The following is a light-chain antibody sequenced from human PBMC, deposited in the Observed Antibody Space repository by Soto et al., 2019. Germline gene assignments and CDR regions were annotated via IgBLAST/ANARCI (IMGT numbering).Light chain of an antibody. V-gene: IGLV2-14*03. CDR2: DVT. J-gene: IGLJ3*02. CDR3: GSYTSSRTLEMV. CDR1: SSYVGVYYY. Sequence: ALTQPASVSGSPGQSITISCTGTSSYVGVYYYVSWFQQHPGKAPKLMIYDVTKRPSGVSNRFSGSMSGNTASLTISGLQAEDEADYYCGSYTSSRTLEMVFGGGTKLTVL.